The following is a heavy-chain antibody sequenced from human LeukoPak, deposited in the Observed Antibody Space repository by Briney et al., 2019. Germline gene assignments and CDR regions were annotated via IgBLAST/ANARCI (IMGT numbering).Heavy chain of an antibody. V-gene: IGHV3-53*01. CDR1: GFTVSSNY. Sequence: GGSLRLSCAASGFTVSSNYMGWVRQAPGKGLEWVSVIYSGGSTYYADSVKGRFTISRDNSKNTLYLQMNSLRAEDTAVYYCARTIDDFWSGYYPLDWGQGTLVTVSS. CDR2: IYSGGST. J-gene: IGHJ4*02. D-gene: IGHD3-3*01. CDR3: ARTIDDFWSGYYPLD.